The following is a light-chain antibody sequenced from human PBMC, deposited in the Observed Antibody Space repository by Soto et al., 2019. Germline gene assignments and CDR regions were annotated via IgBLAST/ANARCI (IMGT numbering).Light chain of an antibody. CDR1: QYLSSSY. J-gene: IGKJ4*01. CDR2: DAS. Sequence: EIVLTQSPGTLSLSPGERATLSCRASQYLSSSYLVWYQQKPGQAPRLLIYDASNRATGIPARFSGSGSGTDFTLTISSLEPEDFAVYYCQQGSNWPLTFGGGTKVEIK. CDR3: QQGSNWPLT. V-gene: IGKV3D-20*02.